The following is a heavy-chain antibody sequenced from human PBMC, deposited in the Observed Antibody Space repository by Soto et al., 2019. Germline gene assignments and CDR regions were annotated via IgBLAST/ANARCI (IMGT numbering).Heavy chain of an antibody. CDR1: GFTFSSYW. Sequence: EVQLVESGGGLVQPGGSLRLSCAASGFTFSSYWMHWVRQAPGKGLVWVSRINSDGSSTSYADSVKGRFTISRDNAKNTLYLQMNSLRAEDTAVYYCARVGGYSSSLYARTVAFDIWGQGTMVTVSS. V-gene: IGHV3-74*01. J-gene: IGHJ3*02. CDR3: ARVGGYSSSLYARTVAFDI. D-gene: IGHD6-13*01. CDR2: INSDGSST.